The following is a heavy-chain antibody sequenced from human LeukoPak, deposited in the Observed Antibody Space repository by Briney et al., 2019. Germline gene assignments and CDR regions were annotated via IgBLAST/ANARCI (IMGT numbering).Heavy chain of an antibody. CDR2: ISGCGGST. J-gene: IGHJ4*02. D-gene: IGHD3-3*01. CDR1: GFTFSSYA. CDR3: AKDGRITIFGVVIDY. Sequence: GGSLRLSCAASGFTFSSYAMSWVRQAPGKGLEWVSAISGCGGSTYYADSVKGRFTISRDNSKNTLYLQMNSLRAEDTAVYYCAKDGRITIFGVVIDYWGQGTLVTVSS. V-gene: IGHV3-23*01.